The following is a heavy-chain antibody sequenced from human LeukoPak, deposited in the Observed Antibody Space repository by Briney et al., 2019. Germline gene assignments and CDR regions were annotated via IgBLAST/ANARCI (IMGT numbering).Heavy chain of an antibody. CDR1: GFTFSSYS. V-gene: IGHV3-21*01. CDR2: ISSGSSYI. J-gene: IGHJ3*02. CDR3: ARDPYYDYVWGSYRYTGAFDI. D-gene: IGHD3-16*02. Sequence: GGSLRLSCAASGFTFSSYSMNWVRQAPGKGLEWVSSISSGSSYIYYADSVKGRFTISRDNAKNSLYLQMNSLRAEDTAVYYCARDPYYDYVWGSYRYTGAFDIWGQGTMVTVSS.